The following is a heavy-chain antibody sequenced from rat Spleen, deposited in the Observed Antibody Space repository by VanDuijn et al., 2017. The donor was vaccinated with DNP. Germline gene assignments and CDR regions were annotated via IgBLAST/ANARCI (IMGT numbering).Heavy chain of an antibody. CDR3: AARYSSSWFAY. J-gene: IGHJ2*01. CDR2: ISPSGGNT. CDR1: GFTFSNSD. D-gene: IGHD1-2*01. V-gene: IGHV5S13*01. Sequence: EVQLVESGGGLVQPGRSLKLSCAASGFTFSNSDMAWVRQAPTKGLEWVTSISPSGGNTYSRDSVKGRFTISRDDAKNTLYLQMNSLRSEDTATYYCAARYSSSWFAYWGQGVMVTVSS.